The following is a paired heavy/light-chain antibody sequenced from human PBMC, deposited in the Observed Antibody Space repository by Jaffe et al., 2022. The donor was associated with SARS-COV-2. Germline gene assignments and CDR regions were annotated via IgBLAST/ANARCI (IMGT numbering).Heavy chain of an antibody. Sequence: QITLKESGPTVVKPTQTLTLTCSFSGFSLRDNEVDVGWIRQPPGGALEWLALISWEEDKRYSPSLGNRVTILKDTSANQVVLTMTNVDPVDTATYYCALNSYYGSESHWGQGISVTVSS. D-gene: IGHD3-10*01. J-gene: IGHJ4*02. V-gene: IGHV2-5*02. CDR2: ISWEEDK. CDR1: GFSLRDNEVD. CDR3: ALNSYYGSESH.
Light chain of an antibody. Sequence: DVVVTQFPLSLSVTLGYPASLSCRSSVSLGTSGASTLLSWFHQRPGQPPRRLIRKVSERDPGVPDRFSGSGSGTEFTLAISRVEADDVGVYYCMHGVYWPPAFGQGTKVEVK. V-gene: IGKV2-30*01. CDR1: VSLGTSGASTL. CDR3: MHGVYWPPA. CDR2: KVS. J-gene: IGKJ1*01.